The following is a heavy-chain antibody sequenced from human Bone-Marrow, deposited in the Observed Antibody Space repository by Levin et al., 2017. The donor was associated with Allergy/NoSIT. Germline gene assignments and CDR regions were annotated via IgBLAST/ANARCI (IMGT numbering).Heavy chain of an antibody. J-gene: IGHJ4*02. CDR3: AISMGATDY. Sequence: SETLSLTCTVSGGSISSSSYYWGWIRQPPGKGLEWIGSIYYSGSTYYNPSLKSRVTISVDTSKNQFSLKLSSVTAADTAVYYCAISMGATDYWGQGTLVTVSS. D-gene: IGHD2/OR15-2a*01. V-gene: IGHV4-39*07. CDR2: IYYSGST. CDR1: GGSISSSSYY.